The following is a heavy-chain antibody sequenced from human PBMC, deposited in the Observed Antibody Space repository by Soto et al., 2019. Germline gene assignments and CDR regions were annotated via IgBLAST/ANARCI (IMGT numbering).Heavy chain of an antibody. CDR2: IIPVLNIT. J-gene: IGHJ6*03. Sequence: QVQLVQSGAEVQKPGSSLRVSCEASGGTLSSYTFNRVRQAPGQGLEWMGRIIPVLNITNYAQNFKGRVTITADKSTSTVYMELSSLRSDDSAIYYCARGVWVTDGGMNYYYYYMDAWGKGSTVTVSS. CDR3: ARGVWVTDGGMNYYYYYMDA. D-gene: IGHD2-21*02. V-gene: IGHV1-69*02. CDR1: GGTLSSYT.